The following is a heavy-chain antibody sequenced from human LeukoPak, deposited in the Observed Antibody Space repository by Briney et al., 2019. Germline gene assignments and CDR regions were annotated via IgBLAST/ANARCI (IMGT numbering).Heavy chain of an antibody. CDR3: ARRYDFWSGYPTAFDY. D-gene: IGHD3/OR15-3a*01. Sequence: ASVRVSCKASGYTFTGYYMYWVRQAPGQGLEWMGFINPNSGGTVYAQKFQARVTMTRDTSISTAYMELSGLRSDDTAVYYCARRYDFWSGYPTAFDYWGQGTLVTVSS. CDR2: INPNSGGT. J-gene: IGHJ4*02. CDR1: GYTFTGYY. V-gene: IGHV1-2*02.